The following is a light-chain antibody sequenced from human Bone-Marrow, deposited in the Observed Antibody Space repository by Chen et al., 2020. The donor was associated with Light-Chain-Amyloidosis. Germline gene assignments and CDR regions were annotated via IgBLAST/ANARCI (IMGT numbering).Light chain of an antibody. J-gene: IGKJ5*01. CDR2: GTS. Sequence: EMVLTQSPATLSLSAGERATLSWRARQSVSISFLAWYQQQPGQAARLLIYGTSSRDTGIPDWFRGSSSGTDFPLTISRLEPEDFAVYYCQQYGSVFITFGQGTRLEIK. CDR3: QQYGSVFIT. CDR1: QSVSISF. V-gene: IGKV3-20*01.